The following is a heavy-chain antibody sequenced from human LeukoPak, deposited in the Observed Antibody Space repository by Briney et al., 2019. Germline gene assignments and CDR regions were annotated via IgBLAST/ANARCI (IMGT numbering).Heavy chain of an antibody. CDR3: ARGGMEDDSSGYYEALDY. D-gene: IGHD3-22*01. J-gene: IGHJ4*02. Sequence: GGSLRLSCAASGFTFSNYWMTWVRQAPGKGLEWVAHINQDGSEEHYMDSVKARFTISRDNAKNSLYLQMNSLRAEDTAVYYCARGGMEDDSSGYYEALDYWGQGTLVTVSS. CDR2: INQDGSEE. CDR1: GFTFSNYW. V-gene: IGHV3-7*03.